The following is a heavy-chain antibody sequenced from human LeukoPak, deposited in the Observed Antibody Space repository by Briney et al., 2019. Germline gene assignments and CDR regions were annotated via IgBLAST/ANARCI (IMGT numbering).Heavy chain of an antibody. CDR2: IYYSGST. J-gene: IGHJ4*02. CDR3: ARHKGAVAATGFYYFNY. Sequence: SETLSLTCTVSGGSISSYYWSWIRQPPGKGLEWIGYIYYSGSTNYNPSLKSRVTISVDTSKNQFSLKLSSVTAADTAMYYCARHKGAVAATGFYYFNYLGQGSLVTVSS. V-gene: IGHV4-59*08. CDR1: GGSISSYY. D-gene: IGHD6-19*01.